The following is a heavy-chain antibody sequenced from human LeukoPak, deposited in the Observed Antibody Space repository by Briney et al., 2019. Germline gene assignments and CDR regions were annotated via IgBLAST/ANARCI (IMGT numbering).Heavy chain of an antibody. D-gene: IGHD2-2*01. CDR1: GYTFTSYD. Sequence: GASVKVSCKASGYTFTSYDINWVRQATGQGLEWMGGIIPIFGTANYAQKFQGRVKITADESTSTAYMELSSLRSDDTAVYYCARDRRGRYCSSISCYLGCFDPWGQGTLVTVSS. V-gene: IGHV1-69*13. CDR3: ARDRRGRYCSSISCYLGCFDP. CDR2: IIPIFGTA. J-gene: IGHJ5*02.